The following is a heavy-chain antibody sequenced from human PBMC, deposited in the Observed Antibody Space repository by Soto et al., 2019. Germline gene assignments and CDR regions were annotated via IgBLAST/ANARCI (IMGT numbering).Heavy chain of an antibody. CDR2: IYYSGST. CDR1: GGSISSYY. J-gene: IGHJ5*02. Sequence: ETLSLTCTVSGGSISSYYWSWIRQPPGKGLEWIGYIYYSGSTNYNPSLKSRVTISVDTSKNQFSLKLSSVTAADTAVYYCAAYSSSWGPFDPWGQGTLVTVSS. V-gene: IGHV4-59*01. CDR3: AAYSSSWGPFDP. D-gene: IGHD6-13*01.